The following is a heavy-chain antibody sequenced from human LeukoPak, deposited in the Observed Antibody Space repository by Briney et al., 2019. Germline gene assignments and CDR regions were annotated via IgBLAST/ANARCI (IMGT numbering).Heavy chain of an antibody. J-gene: IGHJ4*02. CDR1: GYTFTGYY. V-gene: IGHV1-2*02. CDR2: INPNSGGT. D-gene: IGHD3-3*01. CDR3: ARSPVVNDSWSGYYTYLDY. Sequence: ASVKVSCKASGYTFTGYYMHWVRQAPGQGLEWMGWINPNSGGTNYAQKFQGRVTMTRDTSISTAYMELSRLRSDDTAVYYCARSPVVNDSWSGYYTYLDYWGQGTLVTVSS.